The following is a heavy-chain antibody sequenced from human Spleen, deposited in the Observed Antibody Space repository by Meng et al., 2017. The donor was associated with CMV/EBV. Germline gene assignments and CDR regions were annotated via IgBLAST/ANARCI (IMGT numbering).Heavy chain of an antibody. Sequence: KVSCKGSGYIFNNFWIAWVRQMPGKGLEWMGTIYPVDSDTRYSPSFQGQVTISADRSISTAYLQWSSLKASDTAMYYCARLRPDSSGYNRDFEYWGQGTLVTVSS. D-gene: IGHD3-22*01. CDR3: ARLRPDSSGYNRDFEY. V-gene: IGHV5-51*01. CDR1: GYIFNNFW. CDR2: IYPVDSDT. J-gene: IGHJ4*02.